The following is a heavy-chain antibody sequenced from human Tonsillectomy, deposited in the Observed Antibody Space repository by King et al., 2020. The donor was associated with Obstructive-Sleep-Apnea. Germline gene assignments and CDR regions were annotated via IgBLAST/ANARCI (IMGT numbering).Heavy chain of an antibody. Sequence: VQLVESGGGLVKPGGSLRLSCAASGFTFSDYDMSWIRQAPGKGLEWVSHISRSSIYTNYADSVKGRFTISRDNAKKSLYLQMNSLRAEDTAVYYCARDATPYYYDSGGYYSDWGQGTLVTVSS. V-gene: IGHV3-11*06. CDR3: ARDATPYYYDSGGYYSD. CDR1: GFTFSDYD. CDR2: ISRSSIYT. J-gene: IGHJ4*02. D-gene: IGHD3-22*01.